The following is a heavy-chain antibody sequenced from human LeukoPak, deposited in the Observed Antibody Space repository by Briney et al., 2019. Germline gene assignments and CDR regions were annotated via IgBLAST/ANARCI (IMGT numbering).Heavy chain of an antibody. CDR1: GASISGSGYY. J-gene: IGHJ3*02. CDR3: AKSNGYGLIDI. CDR2: IF. Sequence: SETLSLTCAVSGASISGSGYYLGWIRQPPGKALEWIGNIFYSPSLKSRVTISLDTSRNQFSLKLNSVTAADTAVYYCAKSNGYGLIDIWGLGTMVTVSS. V-gene: IGHV4-39*07. D-gene: IGHD3-22*01.